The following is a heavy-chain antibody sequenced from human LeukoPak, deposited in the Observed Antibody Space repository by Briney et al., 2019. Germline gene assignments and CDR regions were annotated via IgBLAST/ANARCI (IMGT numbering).Heavy chain of an antibody. J-gene: IGHJ4*02. CDR3: ARGIPYYYDSSGYPNYPYYFDY. CDR2: IIPTLGIA. CDR1: GGTFSSYT. D-gene: IGHD3-22*01. V-gene: IGHV1-69*02. Sequence: SVKVSCKASGGTFSSYTISWVRQAPGQGLEWMGRIIPTLGIANYAQKFQGRVTITADKSTSTAYMELSSLRSEDTAVYYCARGIPYYYDSSGYPNYPYYFDYWGQGTLVTVSS.